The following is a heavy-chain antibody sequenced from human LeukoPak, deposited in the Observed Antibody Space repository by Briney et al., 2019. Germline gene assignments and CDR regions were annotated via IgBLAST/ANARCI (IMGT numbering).Heavy chain of an antibody. CDR3: AKDYYGSGSYTKYFDY. J-gene: IGHJ4*02. Sequence: PGGSLRLSCTDSGFTLSSYEMSWVRQAPGKGLEWVSSIDYSGGSTYYADSVKGRFTISRDNSKNTLYLQMNSLRAEDTAVYYCAKDYYGSGSYTKYFDYWGQGTLVTVSS. CDR2: IDYSGGST. V-gene: IGHV3-23*01. D-gene: IGHD3-10*01. CDR1: GFTLSSYE.